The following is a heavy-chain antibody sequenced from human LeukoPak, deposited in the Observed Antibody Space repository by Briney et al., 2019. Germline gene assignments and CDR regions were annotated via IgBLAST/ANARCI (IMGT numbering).Heavy chain of an antibody. CDR2: ISGSGGST. V-gene: IGHV3-23*01. J-gene: IGHJ4*02. D-gene: IGHD5-18*01. CDR3: AKDQRGYSYGNAFDY. CDR1: GFTFSIYA. Sequence: GGSLRLSCAASGFTFSIYAMSWVRQAPGKGLEWVSAISGSGGSTYYADSVKGRFTISRDNSKNTLYLQMNSLRAEDTAVYYRAKDQRGYSYGNAFDYWGQGTLVTVSS.